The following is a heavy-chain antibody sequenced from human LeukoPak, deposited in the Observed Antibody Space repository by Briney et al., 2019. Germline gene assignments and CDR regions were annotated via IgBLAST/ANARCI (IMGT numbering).Heavy chain of an antibody. D-gene: IGHD5-18*01. CDR2: IIPIFGTS. CDR3: ARGLDASMETAYDY. CDR1: GGSFNAYA. Sequence: SVKVSCKASGGSFNAYAISWVRQAPGQGLEWMGGIIPIFGTSNYAQKLQGRVTISTDESTSTAYMEVSSPRSEDTAIYYCARGLDASMETAYDYWGQGTLVTVSS. V-gene: IGHV1-69*05. J-gene: IGHJ4*02.